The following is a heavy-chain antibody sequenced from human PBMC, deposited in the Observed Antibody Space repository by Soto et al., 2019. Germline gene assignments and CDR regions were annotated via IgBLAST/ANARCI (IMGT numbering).Heavy chain of an antibody. CDR3: ASQASGSDAFDI. J-gene: IGHJ3*02. Sequence: QVQLVQSGAEVKKPGSSVKVSCKASGGTFSRYTISWVRQAPGQGLEWMGRIIPILGIANYAQKFQGRVTITADKSTSTAYMELSSLRSEDTAVYYCASQASGSDAFDIWGQGTMVTVSS. CDR1: GGTFSRYT. CDR2: IIPILGIA. D-gene: IGHD6-25*01. V-gene: IGHV1-69*02.